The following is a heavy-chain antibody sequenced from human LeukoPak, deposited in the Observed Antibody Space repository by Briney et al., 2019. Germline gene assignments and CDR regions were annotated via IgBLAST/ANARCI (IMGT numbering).Heavy chain of an antibody. CDR1: GFTFSSYW. Sequence: PGGSLRLSCSASGFTFSSYWMHWVRQAPGKGLVWVSRINSDGSSTSYADSVKGRFTISRDNSKNTLYLQMNSLRAEDTAVYYCAKDPRAQIIYYYGMDVWGQGTTVTVSS. J-gene: IGHJ6*02. CDR3: AKDPRAQIIYYYGMDV. D-gene: IGHD2/OR15-2a*01. V-gene: IGHV3-74*01. CDR2: INSDGSST.